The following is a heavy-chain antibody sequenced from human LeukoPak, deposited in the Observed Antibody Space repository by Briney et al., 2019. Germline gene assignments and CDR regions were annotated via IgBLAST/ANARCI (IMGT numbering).Heavy chain of an antibody. V-gene: IGHV4-59*01. J-gene: IGHJ4*02. Sequence: SETLSLTCVVSGVSLHRSFWTWVRQPPGKGLDWIGRIYSSGTTDYSPSLKSRLTISIDTSKNQFSLRLASMTAADTAVYFCGRRPAVDGPIDNWGQGILVAVSS. CDR1: GVSLHRSF. CDR2: IYSSGTT. D-gene: IGHD3/OR15-3a*01. CDR3: GRRPAVDGPIDN.